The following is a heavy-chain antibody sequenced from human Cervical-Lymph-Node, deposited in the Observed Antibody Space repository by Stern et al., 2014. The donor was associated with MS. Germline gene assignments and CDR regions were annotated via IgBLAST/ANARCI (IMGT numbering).Heavy chain of an antibody. CDR2: IYYSEST. CDR1: GGSISTDGYY. Sequence: QVQLQESGPGVAKPSQTLSLTCTVSGGSISTDGYYWTWIRQHPEKGLEWIGYIYYSESTYYNPSLKSRVTMSLDTSKNQFSLNLSSVTAADTAIYYCARDDRGSSWYRFDFWGQGTLVTVSS. CDR3: ARDDRGSSWYRFDF. V-gene: IGHV4-31*03. D-gene: IGHD6-13*01. J-gene: IGHJ4*02.